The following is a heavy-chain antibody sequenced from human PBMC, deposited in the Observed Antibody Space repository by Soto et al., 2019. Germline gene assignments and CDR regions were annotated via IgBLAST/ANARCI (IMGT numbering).Heavy chain of an antibody. CDR1: GFGFRNYA. J-gene: IGHJ6*02. CDR3: AKLKGGLGRFYGMDA. Sequence: DEQLVESGGGSLQPGGSLRLSCAASGFGFRNYAMTWVRQSPGKGLEWVSLISSGGGSTNYADSVKGRFTISRDNSQNMLYLQMTGLRGEDTALYYCAKLKGGLGRFYGMDAWGQGTMVIVSS. V-gene: IGHV3-23*04. D-gene: IGHD3-3*01. CDR2: ISSGGGST.